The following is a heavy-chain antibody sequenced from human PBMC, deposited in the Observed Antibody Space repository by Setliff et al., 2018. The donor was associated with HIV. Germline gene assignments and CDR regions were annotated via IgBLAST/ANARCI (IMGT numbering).Heavy chain of an antibody. CDR1: GYTFTDYY. V-gene: IGHV1-2*02. D-gene: IGHD3-10*01. CDR3: AREGVSLWFGELPSSYYMDV. CDR2: INPNSADT. Sequence: ASVKVSCKASGYTFTDYYIQWVRQAPGQGLEWMGWINPNSADTNYAQKFQGRVTITADESTSTAYMELSSLRSEDTAVYYCAREGVSLWFGELPSSYYMDVWGKGTTVTVSS. J-gene: IGHJ6*03.